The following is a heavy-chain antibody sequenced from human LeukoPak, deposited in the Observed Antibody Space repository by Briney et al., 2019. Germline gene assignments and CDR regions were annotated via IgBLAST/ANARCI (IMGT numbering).Heavy chain of an antibody. CDR3: ARDRSELFGSGMDV. J-gene: IGHJ6*02. V-gene: IGHV3-33*01. CDR2: IWYDGSNK. D-gene: IGHD3-10*01. Sequence: PGGSLRLSCAASGFTFSSYGMHWVRQAPGKGLEWVAVIWYDGSNKYYADSVKGRFTISRDNSKNTLYLQMNSLRAEDTAVYYCARDRSELFGSGMDVWGQGTTVTVSS. CDR1: GFTFSSYG.